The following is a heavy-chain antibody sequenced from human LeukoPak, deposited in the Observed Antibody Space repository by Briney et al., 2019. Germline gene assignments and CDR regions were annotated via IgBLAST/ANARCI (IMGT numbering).Heavy chain of an antibody. J-gene: IGHJ5*02. CDR3: AVEKPPDKALYDFWSGYYTYNWFDP. D-gene: IGHD3-3*01. CDR1: GYTLTSYY. CDR2: INPSGGST. Sequence: ASVKVSCKASGYTLTSYYMHWVRQAPGQGLEWMGIINPSGGSTSYAQKFQGRVTMTRDTSTSTVYMELSSLRSEDTAVYYCAVEKPPDKALYDFWSGYYTYNWFDPWGQGTLVTVSS. V-gene: IGHV1-46*01.